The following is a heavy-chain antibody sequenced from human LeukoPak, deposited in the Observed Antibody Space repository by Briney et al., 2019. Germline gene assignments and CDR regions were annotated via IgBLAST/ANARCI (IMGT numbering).Heavy chain of an antibody. V-gene: IGHV1-69*02. CDR3: ASIYDFWSGYLGHDAFGI. J-gene: IGHJ3*02. CDR1: GGTFSSYT. Sequence: SVKVSCKASGGTFSSYTISWVRQAPGQGLEWMGRIIPILGIANYAQKFQGRVTITADKSTSTAYMELSSLRSEDTAVYYCASIYDFWSGYLGHDAFGIWGQGTMVTVS. D-gene: IGHD3-3*01. CDR2: IIPILGIA.